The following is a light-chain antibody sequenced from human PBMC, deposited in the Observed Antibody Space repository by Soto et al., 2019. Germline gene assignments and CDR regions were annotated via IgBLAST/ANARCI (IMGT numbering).Light chain of an antibody. CDR2: DAS. CDR1: ESVSRN. V-gene: IGKV3-15*01. J-gene: IGKJ5*01. CDR3: QQYNSWPPIT. Sequence: EVVMTQSTATLSVSPGERATLSCRASESVSRNLAWYQQKPGQAPRLLIYDASTRATGIPDRFSGGGSGTEFTLTISSLQSEDFVVYYCQQYNSWPPITFGQGTRREIK.